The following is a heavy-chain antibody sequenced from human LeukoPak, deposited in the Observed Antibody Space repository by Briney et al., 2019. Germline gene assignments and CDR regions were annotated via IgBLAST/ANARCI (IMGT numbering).Heavy chain of an antibody. CDR2: IKEDGSEK. J-gene: IGHJ4*02. D-gene: IGHD1-26*01. Sequence: GGSLRLSCAASGFTFSNHWMCWVRQAPGMGLEWVANIKEDGSEKYYVDSVKGRFTISRDNAKNSLYLQMDTLRVDDTAVYYCERDLSRSSGTYSPPYFDYWGQGTLVTVSS. V-gene: IGHV3-7*01. CDR3: ERDLSRSSGTYSPPYFDY. CDR1: GFTFSNHW.